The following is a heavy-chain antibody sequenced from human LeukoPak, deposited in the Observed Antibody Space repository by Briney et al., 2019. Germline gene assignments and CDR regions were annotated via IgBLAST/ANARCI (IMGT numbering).Heavy chain of an antibody. CDR3: ARDWDIVATSPNYYYYYMDV. J-gene: IGHJ6*03. V-gene: IGHV1-18*01. D-gene: IGHD5-12*01. Sequence: ASVKVSCKASGYTFTSYGISWVRQAPGQGLEWMGWISAYNGNTNYAQKLQGRVTMTTDTSTSTAYMELRSLRSDDTAVYYCARDWDIVATSPNYYYYYMDVWGKGTTVTVSS. CDR2: ISAYNGNT. CDR1: GYTFTSYG.